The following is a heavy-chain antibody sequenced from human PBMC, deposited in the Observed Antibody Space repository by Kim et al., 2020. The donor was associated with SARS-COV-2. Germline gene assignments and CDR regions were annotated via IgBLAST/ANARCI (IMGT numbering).Heavy chain of an antibody. CDR3: AKDMATVTTFGNWFDP. CDR1: GFTFDDYA. Sequence: GGSLRLSCAASGFTFDDYAMHWVRQAPGKGLEWVSGISWNSGSIGYADSVKGRFTISRDNAKNSLYLQMNSLRAEDTALYYCAKDMATVTTFGNWFDPWGQGTLVTVSS. J-gene: IGHJ5*02. V-gene: IGHV3-9*01. D-gene: IGHD4-4*01. CDR2: ISWNSGSI.